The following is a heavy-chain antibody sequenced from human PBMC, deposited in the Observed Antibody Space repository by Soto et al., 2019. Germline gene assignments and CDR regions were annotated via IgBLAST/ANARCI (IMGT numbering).Heavy chain of an antibody. V-gene: IGHV3-48*03. Sequence: EVQLVESGGGLVQPGGSLRLSCAVSGFTFSGYEMNWVRQAPGKGLEWVAHIRTVETIKYYVDSVKGRFTISRDNAKNSLNLQMDTLRAEDTAVYYCATDTLSVSGVGRGNGYYGVDIWCQATTVTVSS. D-gene: IGHD3-3*01. CDR3: ATDTLSVSGVGRGNGYYGVDI. CDR2: IRTVETIK. CDR1: GFTFSGYE. J-gene: IGHJ6*02.